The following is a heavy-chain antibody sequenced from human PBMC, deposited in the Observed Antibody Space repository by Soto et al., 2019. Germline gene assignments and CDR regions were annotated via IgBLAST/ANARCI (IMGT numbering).Heavy chain of an antibody. J-gene: IGHJ6*02. CDR3: ARDAIGDYYGSGSYYYYGMDV. V-gene: IGHV3-30-3*01. Sequence: GESLKISCAASGFTFSSYAMHWVRQAPGKGLEWVAVISYDGSNKYYADSVKGRFTISRDNSKNTLYLQMNSLRAEDTAVYYCARDAIGDYYGSGSYYYYGMDVWGQGTTVTVSS. CDR2: ISYDGSNK. D-gene: IGHD3-10*01. CDR1: GFTFSSYA.